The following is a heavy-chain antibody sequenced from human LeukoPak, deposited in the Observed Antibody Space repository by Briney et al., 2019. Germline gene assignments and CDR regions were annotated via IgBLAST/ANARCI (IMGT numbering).Heavy chain of an antibody. Sequence: EASVKVSCKASGYTFTSYGISWVRQAPGQGLEWMGWISAYNGNTNYAQKLQGRVTMTTDTSTSTAYMELRSLRSDDTAVYYCAKTKPYYDSSGYYFDYWGQGTLVTVSS. J-gene: IGHJ4*02. CDR1: GYTFTSYG. CDR3: AKTKPYYDSSGYYFDY. V-gene: IGHV1-18*01. CDR2: ISAYNGNT. D-gene: IGHD3-22*01.